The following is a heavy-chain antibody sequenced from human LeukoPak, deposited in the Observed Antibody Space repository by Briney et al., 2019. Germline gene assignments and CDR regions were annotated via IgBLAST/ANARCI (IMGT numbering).Heavy chain of an antibody. J-gene: IGHJ4*02. Sequence: GGSLRLSCAASGFTFSSYGMHWVRQAPGKGLEWVSSISSSSSYIYYADSVKGRFTISRDNAKNSLYLQMNSLRAEDTAVYYCARDLGDYGDYWGQGTLVTVSS. CDR1: GFTFSSYG. CDR2: ISSSSSYI. V-gene: IGHV3-21*01. CDR3: ARDLGDYGDY.